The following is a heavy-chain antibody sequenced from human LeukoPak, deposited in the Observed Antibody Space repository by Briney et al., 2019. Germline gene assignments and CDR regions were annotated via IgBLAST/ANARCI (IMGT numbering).Heavy chain of an antibody. V-gene: IGHV3-30*02. CDR3: AKDHWVGVVPAHGMDV. CDR1: GFTFSSYG. J-gene: IGHJ6*02. D-gene: IGHD2-2*01. CDR2: IRYDGSNK. Sequence: HPGGSLRLSRAASGFTFSSYGMHWVRQAPGKGLEWVAFIRYDGSNKYYADSVKGRFTISRDNSKNTLYLQMNSLRAEDTAVYYCAKDHWVGVVPAHGMDVWGQGTTVTVSS.